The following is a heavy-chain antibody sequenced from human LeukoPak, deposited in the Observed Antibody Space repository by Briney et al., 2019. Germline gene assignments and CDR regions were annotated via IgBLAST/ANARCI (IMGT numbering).Heavy chain of an antibody. Sequence: PGGSLRLSCAVSGFTLSSYAMSWVRQAPGKGLEWVSAISGSGGSTYYADSVKGRFTISRDNSKNTLYLQMNGLRAEDTAVYYCAKDRSIAVADGNDYWGQGTLVTVSS. J-gene: IGHJ4*02. V-gene: IGHV3-23*01. CDR1: GFTLSSYA. D-gene: IGHD6-19*01. CDR3: AKDRSIAVADGNDY. CDR2: ISGSGGST.